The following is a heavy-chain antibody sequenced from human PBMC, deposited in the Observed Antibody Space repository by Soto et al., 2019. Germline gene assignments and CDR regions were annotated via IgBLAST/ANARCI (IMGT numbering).Heavy chain of an antibody. Sequence: SSETLSLTCTVSGGSISSSSYYWGWIRQPPGKGLEWIGSIYYSGSTYYNLSLKSRVTISVDTSKNQFSLKLSSVTAADTAVYYCARRVTMVRGVTYYYYYGMDVWGQGTTVTVSS. V-gene: IGHV4-39*01. CDR1: GGSISSSSYY. D-gene: IGHD3-10*01. CDR3: ARRVTMVRGVTYYYYYGMDV. J-gene: IGHJ6*02. CDR2: IYYSGST.